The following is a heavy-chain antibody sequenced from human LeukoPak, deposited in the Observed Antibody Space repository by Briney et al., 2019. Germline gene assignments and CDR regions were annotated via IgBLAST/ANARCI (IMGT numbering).Heavy chain of an antibody. CDR3: ARLIVVVDQPPGPPQSNWFDP. CDR2: INHSEST. J-gene: IGHJ5*02. D-gene: IGHD2-21*01. Sequence: SETLSLTCAVYGGSFSGYYWSWIRQPPGKGLEWIGEINHSESTNYNPSLKSRVTISVDTSKNQFSLKLSSVTAADTAVYYCARLIVVVDQPPGPPQSNWFDPWGQGTLVTVSS. V-gene: IGHV4-34*01. CDR1: GGSFSGYY.